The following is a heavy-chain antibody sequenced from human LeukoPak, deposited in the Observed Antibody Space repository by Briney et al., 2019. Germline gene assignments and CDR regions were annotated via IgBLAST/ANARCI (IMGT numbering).Heavy chain of an antibody. J-gene: IGHJ4*02. V-gene: IGHV3-7*04. Sequence: GGSLRLSCAASGLTLSSYWMSWVRQAPGKGLEWVANIKQDGSEKYYVDSVKGRLTISRDNAKNSLYLQTISLRAEDTTVYYCARAAAGSFDYWGQGTLVTVSS. CDR2: IKQDGSEK. D-gene: IGHD3-10*01. CDR3: ARAAAGSFDY. CDR1: GLTLSSYW.